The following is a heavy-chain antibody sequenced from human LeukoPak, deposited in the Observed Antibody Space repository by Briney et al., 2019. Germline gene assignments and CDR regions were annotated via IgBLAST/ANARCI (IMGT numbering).Heavy chain of an antibody. CDR2: IYYSGST. D-gene: IGHD6-6*01. V-gene: IGHV4-39*07. CDR1: GGSISSSNYY. J-gene: IGHJ4*02. CDR3: AREEAAARLFDY. Sequence: PETLSLTCTVSGGSISSSNYYWGWIRQPPGKGLEWIGSIYYSGSTYYNPSLKSRVTISVDTSKNQFSLKLSSVTAADTAVYYCAREEAAARLFDYWGQGTLVTVSS.